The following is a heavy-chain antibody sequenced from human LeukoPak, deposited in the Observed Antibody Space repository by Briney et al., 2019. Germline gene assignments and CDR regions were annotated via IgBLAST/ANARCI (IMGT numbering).Heavy chain of an antibody. CDR2: ISGSGGST. Sequence: GGSLRLSCAASGFTFSSYAMSRVRQAPGKGLEWVSAISGSGGSTYYADSVKGRFTISRDNSKNTLYLQMNSLRAEDTAVYYCAKGNKFGYCSSTSCYRKSLYYYYYYYMDVWGKGTTVTVSS. CDR3: AKGNKFGYCSSTSCYRKSLYYYYYYYMDV. CDR1: GFTFSSYA. J-gene: IGHJ6*03. V-gene: IGHV3-23*01. D-gene: IGHD2-2*03.